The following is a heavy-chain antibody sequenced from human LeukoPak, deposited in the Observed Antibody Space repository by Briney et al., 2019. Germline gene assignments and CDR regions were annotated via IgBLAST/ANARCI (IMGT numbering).Heavy chain of an antibody. D-gene: IGHD3-22*01. J-gene: IGHJ1*01. CDR3: AKDLYYYDSSGYYYFQAEYFQH. CDR2: ISGSGGST. V-gene: IGHV3-23*01. CDR1: GFTFSSYA. Sequence: GGSLRLSCAASGFTFSSYAMSWVRQAPGKGLEWVSAISGSGGSTYYADPVKGRFTISRDNSKNTLYLQMNSLRAEDTAVYYCAKDLYYYDSSGYYYFQAEYFQHWGQGTLVTVSS.